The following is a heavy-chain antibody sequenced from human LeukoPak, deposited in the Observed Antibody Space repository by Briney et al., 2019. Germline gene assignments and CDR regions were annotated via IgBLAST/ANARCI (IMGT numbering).Heavy chain of an antibody. J-gene: IGHJ5*02. CDR2: ILHGGGT. Sequence: PSETLSLTCAVSGGSINSDSWSWIRQPPGKGLEWVGYILHGGGTYSNPSLKSRVIISVDRSKNQFSLKLTSVTAADTAIYYCARSLFRGSGSRKGWFDPWGPGTLVSVSS. D-gene: IGHD1-26*01. CDR3: ARSLFRGSGSRKGWFDP. V-gene: IGHV4-30-2*01. CDR1: GGSINSDS.